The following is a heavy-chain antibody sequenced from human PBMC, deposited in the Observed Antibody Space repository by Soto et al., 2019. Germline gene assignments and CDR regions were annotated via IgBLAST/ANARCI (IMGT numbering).Heavy chain of an antibody. Sequence: QVQLQESGPGLVKPSGTLSLICAVSGASISSGKWWSWVRQPPGKGLEWIGEIYHSGNTNSNPSLKSRVNMSVDKSKNQCSLNLNSVSAADTAVYYCARANYCSSTSCHIEYWGHGTLVTVSS. CDR2: IYHSGNT. J-gene: IGHJ4*01. D-gene: IGHD2-2*01. CDR1: GASISSGKW. CDR3: ARANYCSSTSCHIEY. V-gene: IGHV4-4*02.